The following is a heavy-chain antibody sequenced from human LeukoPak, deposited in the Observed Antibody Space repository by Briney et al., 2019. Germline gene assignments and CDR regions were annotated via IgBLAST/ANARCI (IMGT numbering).Heavy chain of an antibody. D-gene: IGHD3-22*01. CDR2: TSAHNGNT. CDR3: ARGLGDSSGYYYSDN. Sequence: ASVKVSCKASGYTFTSYGISWVRQAPGQGLEWMGWTSAHNGNTNYAQKLQGRVTMTTDTSTSTAYMELRSLRSDDTAVYYCARGLGDSSGYYYSDNWGQGTLVTVSS. J-gene: IGHJ4*02. CDR1: GYTFTSYG. V-gene: IGHV1-18*01.